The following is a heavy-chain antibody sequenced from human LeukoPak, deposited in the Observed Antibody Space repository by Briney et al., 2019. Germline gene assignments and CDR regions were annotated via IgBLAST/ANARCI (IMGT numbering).Heavy chain of an antibody. V-gene: IGHV3-33*01. D-gene: IGHD6-19*01. CDR1: GFTFSTHA. J-gene: IGHJ4*02. CDR3: TRDPPSSGWSFDY. Sequence: GGSLRLSCAASGFTFSTHAMHWVRQAPAKGLEWVAMIWFDGKTTYYVNSVKGRFTISRDNSKNTVDLRMNSLRAEDTAVYYCTRDPPSSGWSFDYWGQGTLLTVSS. CDR2: IWFDGKTT.